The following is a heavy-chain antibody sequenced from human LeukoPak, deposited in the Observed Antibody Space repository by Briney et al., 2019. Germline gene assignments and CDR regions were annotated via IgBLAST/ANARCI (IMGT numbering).Heavy chain of an antibody. CDR1: GFTFSSYA. Sequence: GGSLRLSCAASGFTFSSYAMSWVRPAPARGLEWVSSIRGGGDTFYADSVKGRFTLSRDDSRNTVYLQLNNLRVEDTAVYYCAKANWVSNADAVWWGQGTLVTVSS. CDR2: IRGGGDT. J-gene: IGHJ4*02. V-gene: IGHV3-23*01. D-gene: IGHD1-1*01. CDR3: AKANWVSNADAVW.